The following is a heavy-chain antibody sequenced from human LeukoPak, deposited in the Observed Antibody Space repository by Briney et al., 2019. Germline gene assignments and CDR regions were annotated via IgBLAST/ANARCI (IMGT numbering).Heavy chain of an antibody. CDR2: ISSSGDKT. J-gene: IGHJ4*02. D-gene: IGHD1-26*01. CDR3: AKGLEPATDVKQTLDF. V-gene: IGHV3-23*01. Sequence: GGALRLSCGASGFTFTKYAMSWVRQGPGKGLEWVSAISSSGDKTHYVDSVKGRFTISRDNSRNTVYLQMNSLRVEDAALYYCAKGLEPATDVKQTLDFWGQGALVTVSS. CDR1: GFTFTKYA.